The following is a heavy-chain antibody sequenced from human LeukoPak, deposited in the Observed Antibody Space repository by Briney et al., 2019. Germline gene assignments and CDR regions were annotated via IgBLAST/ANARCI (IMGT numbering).Heavy chain of an antibody. D-gene: IGHD3-3*01. V-gene: IGHV4-30-4*08. CDR2: IYYSGST. CDR1: GGSISSYY. CDR3: ARGDEITIFGVVIRQDIYFDY. J-gene: IGHJ4*02. Sequence: SETLSLTCTVSGGSISSYYWSWIRQPPGKGLEWIGYIYYSGSTYYNPSLKSRVTISVDTSKNQFSLKLSSVTAADTAVYYCARGDEITIFGVVIRQDIYFDYWGQGTLVTVSS.